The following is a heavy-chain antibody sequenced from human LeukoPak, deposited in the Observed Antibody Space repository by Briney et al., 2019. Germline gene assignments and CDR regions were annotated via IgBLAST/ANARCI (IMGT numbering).Heavy chain of an antibody. CDR3: ARVWSNCYVTNCYISEY. CDR1: GFTFSTYS. CDR2: ISDSSAM. D-gene: IGHD2-2*02. J-gene: IGHJ4*02. V-gene: IGHV3-48*01. Sequence: GGSLRLSCAASGFTFSTYSMKWVRQAPGKGLEWVSYISDSSAMYYADSVRGRFTISRENDKNSLFLQMDSLRAEDTAVYYCARVWSNCYVTNCYISEYWGQGTLVTVSS.